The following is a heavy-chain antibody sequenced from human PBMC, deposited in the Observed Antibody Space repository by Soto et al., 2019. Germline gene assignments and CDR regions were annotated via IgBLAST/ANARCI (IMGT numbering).Heavy chain of an antibody. CDR2: IYYSGST. Sequence: QVQLQESGPGLVKPSETLSLTCTVSGGSVSSGSYYWSWIRQPPGKGLEWIGYIYYSGSTNYNPSRKSRLTISVDTSKNQFSPKLSSVTAADTAVYYCARDGAPPNKYFQHWGQGTLVTVSS. CDR1: GGSVSSGSYY. J-gene: IGHJ1*01. V-gene: IGHV4-61*01. D-gene: IGHD4-17*01. CDR3: ARDGAPPNKYFQH.